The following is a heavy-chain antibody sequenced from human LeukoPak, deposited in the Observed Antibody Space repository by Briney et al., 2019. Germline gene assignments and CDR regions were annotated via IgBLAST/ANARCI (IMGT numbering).Heavy chain of an antibody. CDR1: GYTFTSYA. CDR2: INAGNGNT. D-gene: IGHD1-14*01. V-gene: IGHV1-3*01. J-gene: IGHJ5*02. CDR3: AREPNLTPGRFDP. Sequence: ASVKVSCKASGYTFTSYAIHWVRQAPGQRLEWMGWINAGNGNTKYSQKFQGRVTITRDTSASTAYMELSSLRSEDTAVYYCAREPNLTPGRFDPWGQGTLVTVSS.